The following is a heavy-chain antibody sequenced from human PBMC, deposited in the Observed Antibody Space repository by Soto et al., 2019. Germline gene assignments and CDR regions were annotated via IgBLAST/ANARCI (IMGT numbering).Heavy chain of an antibody. CDR3: AKGRGFSDY. V-gene: IGHV3-30*18. CDR1: GFTFSSYG. J-gene: IGHJ4*02. Sequence: GGSLRLSCAASGFTFSSYGMHWVRQAPGKGLEWVAVISYDGSNKYYADSVKGRFTISRDNSKNTLYLQMNSLRAEDTAVYYCAKGRGFSDYWGQGTLVTVPQ. CDR2: ISYDGSNK. D-gene: IGHD3-3*01.